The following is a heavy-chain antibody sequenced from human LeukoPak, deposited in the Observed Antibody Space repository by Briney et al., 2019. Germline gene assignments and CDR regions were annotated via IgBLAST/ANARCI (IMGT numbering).Heavy chain of an antibody. J-gene: IGHJ6*04. Sequence: GRSLRRSCAASGFTFSSYGMHWVRQAPGKGLEWVAVISYDGSNKYYADSVKGRFTISRDNSKNTLYLRMNSLRAEDTAVYYCAKVGWRGINYYYYYGMDVWGKGTTVTVSS. D-gene: IGHD2-15*01. CDR3: AKVGWRGINYYYYYGMDV. V-gene: IGHV3-30*18. CDR1: GFTFSSYG. CDR2: ISYDGSNK.